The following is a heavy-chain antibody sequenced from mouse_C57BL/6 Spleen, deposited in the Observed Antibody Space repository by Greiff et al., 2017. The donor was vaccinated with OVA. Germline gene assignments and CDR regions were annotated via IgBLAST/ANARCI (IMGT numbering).Heavy chain of an antibody. CDR1: GYTFTSYW. V-gene: IGHV1-53*01. CDR2: INPSNGGT. Sequence: QVQLQQPGTELVKPGASVKLSCKASGYTFTSYWMHWVKQRPGQGLEWIGNINPSNGGTNYNEKFKSKATLTVDKSSSTAYMQLSSLTSEDSAVYYCARALNDGYPPYYAMDYWGQGTSVTVSS. J-gene: IGHJ4*01. CDR3: ARALNDGYPPYYAMDY. D-gene: IGHD2-3*01.